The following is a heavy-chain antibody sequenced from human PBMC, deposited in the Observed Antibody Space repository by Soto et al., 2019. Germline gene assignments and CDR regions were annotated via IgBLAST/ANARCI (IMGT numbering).Heavy chain of an antibody. V-gene: IGHV6-1*01. D-gene: IGHD2-15*01. CDR1: GDSVSSNSAT. J-gene: IGHJ4*02. CDR2: TYYRSQWYY. CDR3: VRLIGNSWLDQ. Sequence: SQTLSLTCAISGDSVSSNSATWNWIRQSPSGGLEWLGRTYYRSQWYYDYAVSVKSRISINPDTSKNQFSLQLDSLTPEDTAVYFCVRLIGNSWLDQWGQGTLVTVSS.